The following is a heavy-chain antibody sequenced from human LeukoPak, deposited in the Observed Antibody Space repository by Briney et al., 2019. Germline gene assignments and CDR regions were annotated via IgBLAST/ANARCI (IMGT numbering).Heavy chain of an antibody. CDR2: IYTSGST. J-gene: IGHJ5*02. CDR3: AREPSCYRSGCWFDP. V-gene: IGHV4-4*07. Sequence: PSETLSLTCTVSGGSISSYYWSWIRQPAGKGLEWIGRIYTSGSTNYNPSLKSRVTMSVDTSKNQFSLKLSSVTAADTAVYYCAREPSCYRSGCWFDPWGQGTLVTVSS. D-gene: IGHD2-2*01. CDR1: GGSISSYY.